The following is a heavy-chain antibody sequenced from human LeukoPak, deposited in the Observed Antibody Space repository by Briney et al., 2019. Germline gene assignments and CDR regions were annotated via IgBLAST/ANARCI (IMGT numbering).Heavy chain of an antibody. D-gene: IGHD2-21*02. CDR2: ISSSSSYI. V-gene: IGHV3-21*01. Sequence: PGGSLRLSCAASGFTFSSYSMNWVRQAPGKGLEWVSSISSSSSYIYYADSVKGRFTISRDNAKNSLYLQMNSLRAEDTAVYYCASQSAVTAIDYWGQGTLVTVSS. CDR1: GFTFSSYS. J-gene: IGHJ4*02. CDR3: ASQSAVTAIDY.